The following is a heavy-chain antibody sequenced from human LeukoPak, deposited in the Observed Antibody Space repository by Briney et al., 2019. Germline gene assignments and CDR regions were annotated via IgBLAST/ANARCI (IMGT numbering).Heavy chain of an antibody. D-gene: IGHD3-10*01. Sequence: GASVKVSCKASGYTFTGYYIHWVRQAPGQGLEWMGWINPNSGGTSYAQKFQGRVTMTKDTSISTAYMELNRLRSDDTAVYYCARDQGGLLGFDYWGQGTLVTVSS. CDR1: GYTFTGYY. J-gene: IGHJ4*02. CDR3: ARDQGGLLGFDY. CDR2: INPNSGGT. V-gene: IGHV1-2*02.